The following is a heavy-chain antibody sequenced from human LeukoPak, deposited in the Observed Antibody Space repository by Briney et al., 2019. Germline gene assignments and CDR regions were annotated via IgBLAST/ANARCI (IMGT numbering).Heavy chain of an antibody. V-gene: IGHV4-34*01. D-gene: IGHD3-10*01. Sequence: SETLSLTCAVYGGSFSGYYWSWIRQPPGKGLEWIGEINHSGSTNYNPSLKSRVTISVDTSKNQFSLKLSFVTAADTAVYYCARGRNGSGTFDYWGQGTLVTVSS. CDR3: ARGRNGSGTFDY. CDR1: GGSFSGYY. CDR2: INHSGST. J-gene: IGHJ4*02.